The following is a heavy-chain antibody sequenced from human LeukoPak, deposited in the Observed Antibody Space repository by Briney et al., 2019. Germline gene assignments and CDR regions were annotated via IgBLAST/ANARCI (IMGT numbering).Heavy chain of an antibody. CDR2: ISAYNGNT. J-gene: IGHJ3*02. CDR1: GYTFTSYG. CDR3: ARHIVLMVYAIDAFDI. D-gene: IGHD2-8*01. Sequence: ASVKVSCKASGYTFTSYGISWVRQAPGQGLEWMGWISAYNGNTNYAQKLQGRVNMTTDTSTSTAYMELGSLRSDDTAVYYCARHIVLMVYAIDAFDIWGQGTMVTVSS. V-gene: IGHV1-18*01.